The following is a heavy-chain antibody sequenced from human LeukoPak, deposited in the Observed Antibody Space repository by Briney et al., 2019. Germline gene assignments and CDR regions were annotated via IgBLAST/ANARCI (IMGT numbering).Heavy chain of an antibody. D-gene: IGHD1-1*01. CDR1: KYTFTGYY. V-gene: IGHV1-2*02. CDR3: ARSAPNGRRPLDH. Sequence: ASVKVSCKASKYTFTGYYIHWVRQAPGQGLEYMGWINPNSGGTNYAQKFLGRVTMTRDTSISTAYMELSRLRSDDTVVYYCARSAPNGRRPLDHWGQGTLVTVSS. CDR2: INPNSGGT. J-gene: IGHJ4*02.